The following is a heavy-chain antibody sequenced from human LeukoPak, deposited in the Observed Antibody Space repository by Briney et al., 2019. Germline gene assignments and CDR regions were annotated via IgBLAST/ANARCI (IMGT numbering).Heavy chain of an antibody. CDR3: GRDLIGTAASWDC. J-gene: IGHJ4*02. CDR2: ISSGGST. CDR1: GFTVNNNY. V-gene: IGHV3-53*01. Sequence: GGSLRLSCVASGFTVNNNYMNWVRQGPGKGLEWVSVISSGGSTYYADSVTGRFTISRDSSKNTLYLQMNSLRVGDTAVYYCGRDLIGTAASWDCWGQGTLVTVSS. D-gene: IGHD6-25*01.